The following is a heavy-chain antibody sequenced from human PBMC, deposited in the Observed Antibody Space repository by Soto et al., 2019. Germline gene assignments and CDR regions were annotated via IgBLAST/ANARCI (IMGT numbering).Heavy chain of an antibody. J-gene: IGHJ4*02. D-gene: IGHD1-26*01. CDR2: IFNSRTT. CDR1: GASTVSHYH. CDR3: ALALGPTTGLDY. V-gene: IGHV4-31*02. Sequence: QVQLQESGPGLVKPSQTLSLTCSVSGASTVSHYHWTWIRQPPGKGLEWMGYIFNSRTTFYNPSLTSRLSISRDTSGNHFSLELRSVTAADTAVYYCALALGPTTGLDYWGQGTLVTVSS.